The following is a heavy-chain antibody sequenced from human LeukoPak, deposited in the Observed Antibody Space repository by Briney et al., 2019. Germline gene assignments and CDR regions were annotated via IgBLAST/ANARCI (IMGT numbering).Heavy chain of an antibody. V-gene: IGHV4-4*02. CDR3: ARVNAVSSAGAFDI. D-gene: IGHD2-2*01. CDR2: IYHSGST. J-gene: IGHJ3*02. CDR1: GGSISSSNW. Sequence: ASETLSLTCAVSGGSISSSNWWSWVRQPPGKGLEWIGEIYHSGSTNYNPSLKSRVTISVDKSKNQFSLKLSSVTAADTAVYYCARVNAVSSAGAFDIWGQGTMVTVSS.